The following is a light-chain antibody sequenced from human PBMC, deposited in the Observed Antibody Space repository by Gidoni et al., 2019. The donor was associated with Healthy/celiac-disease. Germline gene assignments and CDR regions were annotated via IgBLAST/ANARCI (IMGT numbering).Light chain of an antibody. Sequence: EIVLTQSPATLSLSPAERATLSCRASPSVSSYLAWYQQQPGQAPRRLIYDASNSATGIPARFSGSRSGTDVTLTISSLEPEDVAVYYCQQRSNWPLVTFXPXTKVXIK. V-gene: IGKV3-11*01. CDR1: PSVSSY. CDR3: QQRSNWPLVT. J-gene: IGKJ3*01. CDR2: DAS.